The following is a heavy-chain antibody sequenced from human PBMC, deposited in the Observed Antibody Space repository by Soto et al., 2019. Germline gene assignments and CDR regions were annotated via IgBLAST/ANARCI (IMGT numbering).Heavy chain of an antibody. CDR3: ARDAAVPGESDRFDY. CDR2: AYHNGLT. J-gene: IGHJ4*02. D-gene: IGHD6-19*01. CDR1: GDSVTSNVW. V-gene: IGHV4-4*02. Sequence: PSETLSLTCAVSGDSVTSNVWLRWVRQPPGKGLEWIGEAYHNGLTDYNPSIKSRVTMSVDTSKNEFSLKLTSLTAADTAIYYCARDAAVPGESDRFDYWGQGTLVTVSS.